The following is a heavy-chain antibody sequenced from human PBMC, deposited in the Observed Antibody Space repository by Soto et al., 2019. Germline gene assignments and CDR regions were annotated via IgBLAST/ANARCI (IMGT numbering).Heavy chain of an antibody. V-gene: IGHV4-30-2*01. CDR3: ARVPDR. Sequence: SETLSLTCAVSGGSISSGGYSWSWIRQPPGKGLEWIGYIYHSGSTYYNPSLKSRVTISVDRSKNQFSLKLSSVTAADAAVYYCARVPDRWGQGTLVTVSS. CDR1: GGSISSGGYS. J-gene: IGHJ5*02. CDR2: IYHSGST. D-gene: IGHD2-2*01.